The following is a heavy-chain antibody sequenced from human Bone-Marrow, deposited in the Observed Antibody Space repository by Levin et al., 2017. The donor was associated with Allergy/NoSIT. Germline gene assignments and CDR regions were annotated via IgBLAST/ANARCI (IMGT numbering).Heavy chain of an antibody. Sequence: SVKVSCKASGGTFSSYAISWVRQAPGQGLEWMGGIIPIFGTANYAQKFQGRVTITADKSTSTAYMELSSLRSEDTAVYYCAVVCKKETDPRSQILLWFGELRDYYYYGMDVWGQGTTVTVSS. CDR3: AVVCKKETDPRSQILLWFGELRDYYYYGMDV. CDR2: IIPIFGTA. D-gene: IGHD3-10*01. J-gene: IGHJ6*02. V-gene: IGHV1-69*06. CDR1: GGTFSSYA.